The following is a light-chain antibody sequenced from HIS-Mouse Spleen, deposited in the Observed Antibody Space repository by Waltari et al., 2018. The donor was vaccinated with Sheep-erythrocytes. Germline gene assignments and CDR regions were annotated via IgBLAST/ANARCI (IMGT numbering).Light chain of an antibody. CDR1: SIDVGGYNY. CDR2: EVS. CDR3: SSYAGSNNWV. Sequence: QSALTQPPSASGSPGQSVTISCTGTSIDVGGYNYVSWYQQHPGKAPKLMIYEVSKRPSGVPGRFAGSKSGNTASLTVSGLQAEDEADYYCSSYAGSNNWVFGGGTKLTVL. V-gene: IGLV2-8*01. J-gene: IGLJ3*02.